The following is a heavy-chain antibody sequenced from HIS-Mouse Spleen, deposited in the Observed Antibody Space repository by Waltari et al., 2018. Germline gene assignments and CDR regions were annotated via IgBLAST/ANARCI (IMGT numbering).Heavy chain of an antibody. CDR3: ARTDIVLMVLDY. CDR1: GGSFSGYY. J-gene: IGHJ4*02. CDR2: TNHSGST. D-gene: IGHD2-8*01. V-gene: IGHV4-34*01. Sequence: QVQLQQWGAGLLKPSETLSLTCAVYGGSFSGYYWSWIRQPPGKGLEWIGETNHSGSTNYNPSLKSRVTISVDTSKNQFSLKLSSVTAADTAVYYCARTDIVLMVLDYWGQGTLVTVSS.